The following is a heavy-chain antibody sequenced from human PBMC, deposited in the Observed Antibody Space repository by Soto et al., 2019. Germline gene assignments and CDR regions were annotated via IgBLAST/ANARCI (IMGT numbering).Heavy chain of an antibody. Sequence: QVQLVQSGDEVKKPGASVKVSCKASGYSFTTYGIAWVRQAPGHGLEWMGWISTYNGDTDYAQNLQGRVIMTTETSTTTAYMELRSMRSDDTAFYYCAREGSRPYYYYGMDVWGQGTTVSVSS. CDR3: AREGSRPYYYYGMDV. D-gene: IGHD2-15*01. CDR2: ISTYNGDT. CDR1: GYSFTTYG. J-gene: IGHJ6*02. V-gene: IGHV1-18*01.